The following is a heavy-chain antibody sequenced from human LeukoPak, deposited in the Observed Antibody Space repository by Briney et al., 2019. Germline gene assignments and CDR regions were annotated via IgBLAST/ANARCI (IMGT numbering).Heavy chain of an antibody. J-gene: IGHJ4*02. D-gene: IGHD3-22*01. CDR1: GGSISSYY. V-gene: IGHV4-59*08. Sequence: SETLSLTCTVSGGSISSYYWSWIRQPPGKGLEWIGYIYYSGGTNYNPSLKSRVTISVDTSKNQFSLKLSSVTAADTAVYYCARHHYYDSSGLFDYWGQGTLVTVSS. CDR3: ARHHYYDSSGLFDY. CDR2: IYYSGGT.